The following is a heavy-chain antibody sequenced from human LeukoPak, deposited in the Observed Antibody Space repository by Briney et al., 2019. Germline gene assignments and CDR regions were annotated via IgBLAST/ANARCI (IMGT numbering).Heavy chain of an antibody. D-gene: IGHD2-2*01. CDR1: GFTFSNAL. CDR2: IKSKTDGGTT. J-gene: IGHJ6*02. V-gene: IGHV3-15*01. CDR3: TTGTSCYGCYYYYGMDV. Sequence: GGSLRLSCAASGFTFSNALMSWVRQAPGKGLEWVGRIKSKTDGGTTDYAAPVKGRFTISRDDSKNTLYLQMNSLKTEDTAVYYCTTGTSCYGCYYYYGMDVWGQGTTVTVSS.